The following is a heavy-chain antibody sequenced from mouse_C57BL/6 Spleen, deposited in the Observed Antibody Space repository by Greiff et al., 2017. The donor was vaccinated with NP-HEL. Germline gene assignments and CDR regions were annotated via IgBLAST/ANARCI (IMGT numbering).Heavy chain of an antibody. Sequence: VKLMESGAELARPGASVKLSCKASGYTFTSYGISWVKQRTGQGLEWIGEIYPRSGNTYYNEKFKGKATLTADKSSSTAYMELRSLTSEDSAVYFCAIYYDYDVAWFAYWGQGTLVTVSA. CDR1: GYTFTSYG. J-gene: IGHJ3*01. V-gene: IGHV1-81*01. CDR2: IYPRSGNT. D-gene: IGHD2-4*01. CDR3: AIYYDYDVAWFAY.